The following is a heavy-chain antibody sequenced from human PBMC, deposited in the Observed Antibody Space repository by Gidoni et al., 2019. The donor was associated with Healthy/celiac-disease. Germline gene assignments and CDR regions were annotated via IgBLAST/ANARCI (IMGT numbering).Heavy chain of an antibody. CDR2: IYYSGST. J-gene: IGHJ4*02. CDR1: GGSISSSSYY. CDR3: ARQGPQQDYGSGSYYNPLGY. V-gene: IGHV4-39*01. Sequence: QLQLQESGPGLVKPSETLSLTCTVSGGSISSSSYYWGWIRQPPGKGLRWIGSIYYSGSTYYNPSLKSRVTISVDTSKNQFSLKLSSVTAADTAVYYCARQGPQQDYGSGSYYNPLGYWGQGTLVTVSS. D-gene: IGHD3-10*01.